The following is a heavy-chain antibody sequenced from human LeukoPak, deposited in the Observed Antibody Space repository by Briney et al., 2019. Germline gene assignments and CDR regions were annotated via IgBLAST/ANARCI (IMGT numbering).Heavy chain of an antibody. CDR3: ASPVGATTVEIYDY. J-gene: IGHJ4*02. CDR1: GFTVSSKY. CDR2: IYSGGST. D-gene: IGHD1-26*01. V-gene: IGHV3-66*01. Sequence: GGSLRLSCAASGFTVSSKYMSWVRQAPGKGLEWVSVIYSGGSTYYADSVKGRFTISRDNSKNTLYLQMNSLRAEDTAVYYCASPVGATTVEIYDYWGQGTLVTVS.